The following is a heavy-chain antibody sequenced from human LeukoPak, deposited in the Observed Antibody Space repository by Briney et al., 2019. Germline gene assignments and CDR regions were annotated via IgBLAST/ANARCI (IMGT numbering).Heavy chain of an antibody. CDR2: IYPNSGGT. J-gene: IGHJ3*02. D-gene: IGHD7-27*01. CDR3: ARLWGKYDAFDI. Sequence: ASVKVSCKTSGYTFTGYYMHWVRQAPGPGLEWMGWIYPNSGGTNYPQKFQGRVTMTRDTSISTAYMELSSLRSDDTAVYYCARLWGKYDAFDIWGQGTMVTVSS. CDR1: GYTFTGYY. V-gene: IGHV1-2*02.